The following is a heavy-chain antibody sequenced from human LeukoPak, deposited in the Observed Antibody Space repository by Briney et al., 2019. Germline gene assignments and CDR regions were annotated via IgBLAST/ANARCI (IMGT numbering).Heavy chain of an antibody. Sequence: KPSETLSLTCTVSGGSISGYFWGWVRQPPGKGLEWIGYIYYSGSTKYNPSLESQFTISVDTSKNQFSLKLNSVTAADTAVYYCARWGSSGWYPMDVWGQGTTVTVSS. CDR1: GGSISGYF. D-gene: IGHD6-19*01. J-gene: IGHJ6*02. V-gene: IGHV4-59*13. CDR3: ARWGSSGWYPMDV. CDR2: IYYSGST.